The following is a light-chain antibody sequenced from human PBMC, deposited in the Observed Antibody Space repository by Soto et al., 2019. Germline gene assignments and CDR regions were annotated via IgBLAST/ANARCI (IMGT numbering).Light chain of an antibody. Sequence: QSALTQPRSVSGSPGQSVTVSCTGTSSVVGGYEFVSWYQQHPGKAPKLMIYDVSKRPSGVPDRFSGSKSGNTASLTISGLQTEDEAVYFCCSYAGTYVYVFGTGTKITVL. CDR3: CSYAGTYVYV. CDR2: DVS. V-gene: IGLV2-11*01. J-gene: IGLJ1*01. CDR1: SSVVGGYEF.